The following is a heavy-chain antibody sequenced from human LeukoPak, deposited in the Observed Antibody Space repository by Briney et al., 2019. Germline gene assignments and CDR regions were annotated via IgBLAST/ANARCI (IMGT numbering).Heavy chain of an antibody. CDR2: INPSGGST. D-gene: IGHD3-22*01. CDR3: ARGGGRVVVITTDWFDP. V-gene: IGHV1-46*01. CDR1: GYTFTSYY. J-gene: IGHJ5*02. Sequence: ASVKVSCKASGYTFTSYYMHWVRQAPGQGLEWMGIINPSGGSTSYAQKFQGRVTMTRDMSTSTVYMELSSLRSEDPAVYYCARGGGRVVVITTDWFDPWGQGTLVTVSS.